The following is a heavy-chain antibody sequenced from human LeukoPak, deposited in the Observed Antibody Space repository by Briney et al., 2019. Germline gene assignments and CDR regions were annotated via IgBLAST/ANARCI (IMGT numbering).Heavy chain of an antibody. D-gene: IGHD2-15*01. CDR3: ARGPVVVAATPWFDP. J-gene: IGHJ5*02. V-gene: IGHV3-7*01. CDR2: IKQDVSEK. Sequence: GGSLRLSCAASGFTFSSYWMTWVRQAPGKGLEWVANIKQDVSEKYYVDSVKGRFTISRDNAKNSLYLQMNSLGAEDTAVYYCARGPVVVAATPWFDPWGQGTLVTVSS. CDR1: GFTFSSYW.